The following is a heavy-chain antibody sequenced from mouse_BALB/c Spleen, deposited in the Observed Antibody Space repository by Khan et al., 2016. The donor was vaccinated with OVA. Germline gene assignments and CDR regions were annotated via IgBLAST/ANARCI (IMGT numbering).Heavy chain of an antibody. CDR2: IWVSGSK. V-gene: IGHV2-6-5*01. CDR3: ARDPPYYSMDY. J-gene: IGHJ4*01. CDR1: GFSLTDYA. Sequence: VELVESGPGLVAPSQSLSITCTVSGFSLTDYAVSWIRQPPGKGLEWLGVIWVSGSKYYNSVLKPRLSISKDNSKSQVFLKMNSLQTDYTAMYFCARDPPYYSMDYWGQGTSVTVSS.